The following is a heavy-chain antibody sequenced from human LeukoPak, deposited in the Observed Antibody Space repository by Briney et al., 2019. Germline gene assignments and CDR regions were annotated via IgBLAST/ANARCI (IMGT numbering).Heavy chain of an antibody. V-gene: IGHV4-59*12. D-gene: IGHD3-3*01. Sequence: PSETLSLTCTVSGGSISSYYWSWIRQPPGKGLEWIGYIHYSGSTNYNPSLKSRLTISVETSKNQFSLKLSSVTAADTAVYYCARDSKLYYDFWSGYYRMNWFDPWGQGTLVTVSS. CDR2: IHYSGST. CDR1: GGSISSYY. J-gene: IGHJ5*02. CDR3: ARDSKLYYDFWSGYYRMNWFDP.